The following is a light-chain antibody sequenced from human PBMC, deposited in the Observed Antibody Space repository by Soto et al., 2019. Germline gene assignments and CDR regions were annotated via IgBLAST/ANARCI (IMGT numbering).Light chain of an antibody. CDR3: SSYTSSSASVV. CDR1: SSDVGTYNY. J-gene: IGLJ2*01. Sequence: QSALTQPASVSGSPGQSITISCTGTSSDVGTYNYVSWYQQHPGKAPKLMIYDVSNRPSGVSDRFSGSKSGNTASLTISGLQAEDEADYYCSSYTSSSASVVLGGGTKLTVL. CDR2: DVS. V-gene: IGLV2-14*01.